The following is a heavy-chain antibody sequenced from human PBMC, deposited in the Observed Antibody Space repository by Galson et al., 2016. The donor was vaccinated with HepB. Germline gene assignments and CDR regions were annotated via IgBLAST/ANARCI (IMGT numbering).Heavy chain of an antibody. J-gene: IGHJ6*02. CDR1: GFNFSDYY. V-gene: IGHV3-11*06. Sequence: SLRLSCAASGFNFSDYYMSWIRQAPGKGLEWVSYISSSSNYTNYADSVKGRFTISRDNAKNSLYLQMNSLRAEDTAVYYCAREIRAGMVYYYYYGMDVWGQGTMVTVSS. CDR2: ISSSSNYT. CDR3: AREIRAGMVYYYYYGMDV. D-gene: IGHD3-10*01.